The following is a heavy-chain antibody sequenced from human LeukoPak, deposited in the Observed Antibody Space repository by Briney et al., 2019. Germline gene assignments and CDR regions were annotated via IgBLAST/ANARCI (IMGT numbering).Heavy chain of an antibody. CDR3: VRNGHYSIDY. CDR1: GGSITINW. V-gene: IGHV4-4*02. Sequence: SETLSLTCVVSGGSITINWWGWVRQPPGKGLEWIGEIFHTGSTNYNPSLKSRVTISVDKSNYELSLKVTSVTAADPAVYYCVRNGHYSIDYWGQGTLVTVSS. J-gene: IGHJ4*02. D-gene: IGHD4-17*01. CDR2: IFHTGST.